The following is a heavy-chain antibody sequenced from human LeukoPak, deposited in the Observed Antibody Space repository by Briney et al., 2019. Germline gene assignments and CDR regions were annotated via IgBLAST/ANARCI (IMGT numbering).Heavy chain of an antibody. CDR3: AHRRAWDYFDY. Sequence: SGPTLVKPTQTLTLTCTFSGFSLSTSGVGVGWIRQPPGKALEWLALIYWDDDKRYSPSLKSGLTITKDTSKNQVVLTMTNMDPVGTATYYCAHRRAWDYFDYWGQGTLVTVSS. J-gene: IGHJ4*02. CDR2: IYWDDDK. CDR1: GFSLSTSGVG. V-gene: IGHV2-5*02.